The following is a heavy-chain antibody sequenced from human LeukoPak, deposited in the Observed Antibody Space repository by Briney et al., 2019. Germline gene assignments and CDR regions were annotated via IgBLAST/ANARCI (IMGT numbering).Heavy chain of an antibody. V-gene: IGHV1-69*13. CDR1: GDTFSSYA. CDR2: IIPIFGIA. Sequence: GASVKVSCKASGDTFSSYAISWVRQAPGQGLEWMGGIIPIFGIANYAQKFQGRVTITADESTSTAYMELSSLRSEDTAVYYCETYYNILTGYYRWGQGTLVTVSS. D-gene: IGHD3-9*01. CDR3: ETYYNILTGYYR. J-gene: IGHJ4*02.